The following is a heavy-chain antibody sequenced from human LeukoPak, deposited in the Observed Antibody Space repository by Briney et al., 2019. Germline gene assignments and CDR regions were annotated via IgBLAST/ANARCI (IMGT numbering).Heavy chain of an antibody. CDR2: IYCSGST. D-gene: IGHD3-10*01. CDR3: ARVELNYYGSGSYEYWFDP. CDR1: GGSISSYY. J-gene: IGHJ5*02. Sequence: KPSETLSLTCTVSGGSISSYYWSWIRQPPGKGLEWIGYIYCSGSTNYNPSLKSRVTISVDTSKNQFSLKLSSVTAADTAVYYCARVELNYYGSGSYEYWFDPWGQGTLVTVSS. V-gene: IGHV4-59*12.